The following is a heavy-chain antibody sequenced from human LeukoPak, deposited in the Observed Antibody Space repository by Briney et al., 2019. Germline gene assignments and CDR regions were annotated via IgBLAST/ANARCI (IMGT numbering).Heavy chain of an antibody. CDR1: GFSLSTRGVG. D-gene: IGHD3-10*01. V-gene: IGHV2-5*02. Sequence: SGPTLVKPTQTLTLTCTFSGFSLSTRGVGVGWIRQPPGKALEWLALIYWDDDKRCSPSLKSRLTITKDTSKNQVVLTMTNMDPVDTATYYCAHSSGSYYNGWFDPWGQGTLVTVSS. CDR3: AHSSGSYYNGWFDP. J-gene: IGHJ5*02. CDR2: IYWDDDK.